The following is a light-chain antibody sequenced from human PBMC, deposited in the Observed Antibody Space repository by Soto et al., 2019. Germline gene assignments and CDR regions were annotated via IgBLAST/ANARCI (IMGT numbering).Light chain of an antibody. CDR1: SSDVGGYKY. CDR2: DVS. CDR3: SAYTSSSTRV. J-gene: IGLJ1*01. V-gene: IGLV2-14*01. Sequence: QCVLTQPASVSGSPGQSITISCTGTSSDVGGYKYVSWYQQHPGKAPKLMIYDVSNRPSGVSYRFSGSKFENTASLTISGLQAEDEADYYCSAYTSSSTRVFGTGTEVTVL.